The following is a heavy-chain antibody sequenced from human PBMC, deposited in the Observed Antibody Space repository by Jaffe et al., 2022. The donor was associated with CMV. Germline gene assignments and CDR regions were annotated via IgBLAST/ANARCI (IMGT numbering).Heavy chain of an antibody. D-gene: IGHD3-16*02. CDR2: IKSKTDGGTT. CDR1: GFTFSNAW. J-gene: IGHJ4*02. V-gene: IGHV3-15*01. CDR3: TTENYVWGSYRPVGY. Sequence: EVQLVESGGGLVKPGGSLRLSCAASGFTFSNAWMSWVRQAPGKGLEWVGRIKSKTDGGTTDYAAPVKGRFTISRDDSKNTLYLQMNSLKTEDTAVYYCTTENYVWGSYRPVGYWGQGTLVTVSS.